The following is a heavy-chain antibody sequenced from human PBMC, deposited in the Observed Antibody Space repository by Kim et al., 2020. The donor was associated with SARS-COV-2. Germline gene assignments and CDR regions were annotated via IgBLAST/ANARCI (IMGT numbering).Heavy chain of an antibody. J-gene: IGHJ4*02. V-gene: IGHV3-48*02. CDR2: ISSSSSHI. CDR1: GFTFSPYG. Sequence: GGSLRLSCAASGFTFSPYGMNWVRQAPGKGLEWVSYISSSSSHIYYADSVEGRFTISRDNAKNSLYLQMHSLRDEDTAVYYCARLRDGGYGDYWGQGTLVTVSS. D-gene: IGHD5-12*01. CDR3: ARLRDGGYGDY.